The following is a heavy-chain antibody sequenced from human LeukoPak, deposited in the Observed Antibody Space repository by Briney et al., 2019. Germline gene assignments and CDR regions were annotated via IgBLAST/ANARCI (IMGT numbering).Heavy chain of an antibody. V-gene: IGHV4-34*01. CDR2: INHSGST. D-gene: IGHD4-17*01. CDR3: ARGYGAERVRLWYFDL. CDR1: YY. Sequence: YYWSXIRQPPGKGREWMGEINHSGSTNYNSSLKSRVTISVDTSKNQFSLKLSSVTAADTAVYYCARGYGAERVRLWYFDLWGRGTLVTVSS. J-gene: IGHJ2*01.